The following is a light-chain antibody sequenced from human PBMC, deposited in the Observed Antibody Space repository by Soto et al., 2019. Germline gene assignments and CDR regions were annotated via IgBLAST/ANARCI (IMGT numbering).Light chain of an antibody. CDR1: SSNIETNY. V-gene: IGLV1-47*01. CDR2: QNN. Sequence: QSVLTQPPSTSGTPGQRVTISCSGSSSNIETNYVFWYQHLPGTAPKLLIYQNNQRPSGVPDRFSGSKSGTSASLAISGLRSEDEADYYCESWDSSLSGRVFGGGTKLTVL. CDR3: ESWDSSLSGRV. J-gene: IGLJ3*02.